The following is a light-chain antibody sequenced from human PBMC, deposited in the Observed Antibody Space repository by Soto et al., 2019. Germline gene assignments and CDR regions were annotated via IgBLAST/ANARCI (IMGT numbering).Light chain of an antibody. V-gene: IGKV3-20*01. CDR1: PSVSSSY. J-gene: IGKJ5*01. CDR3: QQCGCSPPPIT. CDR2: GAS. Sequence: EIVLTQSPGTLSLSPGERATLSCGASPSVSSSYLAWYQQAPRLLIYGASTRATGIPDRFSGSGSGTGFTLTINRLEPEDFAVYYCQQCGCSPPPITSGQGTRLEI.